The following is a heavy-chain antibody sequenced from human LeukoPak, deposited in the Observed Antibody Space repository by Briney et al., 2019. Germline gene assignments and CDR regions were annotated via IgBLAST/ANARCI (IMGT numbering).Heavy chain of an antibody. V-gene: IGHV4-59*01. D-gene: IGHD6-19*01. CDR3: ARVRGSSDWLGGFDL. CDR2: IYYSVTT. Sequence: SETLSLTCTVTGASISSYYWSWIRQPPGKGLEYIGYIYYSVTTNYNPSLQSRVTMSVDTSKNHFSLKLTSMTAADTAVYYCARVRGSSDWLGGFDLWGRGTLVTVSS. J-gene: IGHJ2*01. CDR1: GASISSYY.